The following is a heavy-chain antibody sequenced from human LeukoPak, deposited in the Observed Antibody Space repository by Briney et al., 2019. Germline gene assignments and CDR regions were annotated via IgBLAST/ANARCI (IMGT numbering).Heavy chain of an antibody. CDR3: ARDLKGIYLYYYYGMDV. J-gene: IGHJ6*02. D-gene: IGHD2/OR15-2a*01. CDR2: INLSGRT. CDR1: GGSFSGYY. V-gene: IGHV4-34*01. Sequence: PSETLSLTCAVYGGSFSGYYWSWIRQPPGKGLEWIGEINLSGRTNYNPSLKSRVTISVDTSKNQFSLKLSSVTAADTAVYYCARDLKGIYLYYYYGMDVWGQGTTVTVSS.